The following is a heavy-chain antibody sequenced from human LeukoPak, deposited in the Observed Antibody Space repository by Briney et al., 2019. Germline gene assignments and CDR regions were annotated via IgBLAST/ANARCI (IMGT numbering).Heavy chain of an antibody. CDR1: GFTFSDHY. V-gene: IGHV3-72*01. Sequence: GGSLRLSCAASGFTFSDHYMDWVRQAPGKGLEWLARSRDKAKSYSTEHAASVKGRFTISRDDSKSIAYLQMNSLRAEDTAVYYCAKEHGGNGIFDYWGQGTLVTVSS. D-gene: IGHD4-23*01. J-gene: IGHJ4*02. CDR2: SRDKAKSYST. CDR3: AKEHGGNGIFDY.